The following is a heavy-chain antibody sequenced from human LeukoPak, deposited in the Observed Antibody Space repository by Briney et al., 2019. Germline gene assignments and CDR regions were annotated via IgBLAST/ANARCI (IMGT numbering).Heavy chain of an antibody. CDR2: MNPNSGNT. Sequence: GASVEVSCKASGYTFTSYGISWVRQAPGQGLEWMGWMNPNSGNTGYAQKFQGRVTMTRNTSISTAYMELSSLRSEDTAVYYCARLRRSGWFGQNQYYFDYWGQGTLVTVSS. J-gene: IGHJ4*02. CDR1: GYTFTSYG. CDR3: ARLRRSGWFGQNQYYFDY. V-gene: IGHV1-8*02. D-gene: IGHD3-10*01.